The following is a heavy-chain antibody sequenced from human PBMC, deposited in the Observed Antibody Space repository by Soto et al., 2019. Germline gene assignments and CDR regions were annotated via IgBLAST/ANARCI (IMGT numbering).Heavy chain of an antibody. Sequence: QVQLVESGGGVVQPGRSLRLSCAPSGFTFSNYAMHWVRQAPGKGLEWVAGISYDGSNKYYADSVKGRFTISRDNSKNTLYLQMNSLRAEDTAVYYCARDKRALRFLEWSYYFDYWGQGTLVTVSS. CDR1: GFTFSNYA. D-gene: IGHD3-3*01. V-gene: IGHV3-30-3*01. CDR3: ARDKRALRFLEWSYYFDY. CDR2: ISYDGSNK. J-gene: IGHJ4*02.